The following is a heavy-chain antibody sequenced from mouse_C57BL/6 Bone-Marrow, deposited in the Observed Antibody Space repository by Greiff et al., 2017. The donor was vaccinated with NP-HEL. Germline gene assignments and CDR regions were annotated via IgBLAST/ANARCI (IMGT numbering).Heavy chain of an antibody. J-gene: IGHJ1*03. Sequence: VQLQQPGAELVRPGSSVKLSCKASGYTFTSYWMDWVKQRPGQGLEWIGNIYPSDSETHYNQKFKDKATLTVDKSSSTAYMQLSSLTSEDSAVYYCARKGVYDDYSNEVWGTGTTVTVSS. V-gene: IGHV1-61*01. CDR2: IYPSDSET. D-gene: IGHD2-4*01. CDR3: ARKGVYDDYSNEV. CDR1: GYTFTSYW.